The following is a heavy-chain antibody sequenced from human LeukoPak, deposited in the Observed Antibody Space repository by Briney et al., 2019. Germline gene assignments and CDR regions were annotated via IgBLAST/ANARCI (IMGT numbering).Heavy chain of an antibody. CDR3: ARGRADIVVVPAAIRDYYYYYGMDV. CDR2: INHSGST. CDR1: GGSFSGYY. J-gene: IGHJ6*02. D-gene: IGHD2-2*02. Sequence: SETLSLTCAVYGGSFSGYYWSWIRQPPGKGLEWIGEINHSGSTNYNPSLKSRVTISVDTSKNQFSLKLSSVTAADTAVYYCARGRADIVVVPAAIRDYYYYYGMDVWGQGTTVTVSS. V-gene: IGHV4-34*01.